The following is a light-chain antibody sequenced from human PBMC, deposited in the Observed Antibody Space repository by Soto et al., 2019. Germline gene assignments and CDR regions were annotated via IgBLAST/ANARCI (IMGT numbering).Light chain of an antibody. CDR2: EVS. CDR1: SRDVGGYKY. Sequence: QSALTQPPSASGSPGQSVTISCTGTSRDVGGYKYVSWYQQHPGKAPKLMIYEVSKRPSGVPDRFSGSKSGNTASLTVSGLQAEDEADYYCAAYAARNNWVFGGGTKLTVL. V-gene: IGLV2-8*01. J-gene: IGLJ3*02. CDR3: AAYAARNNWV.